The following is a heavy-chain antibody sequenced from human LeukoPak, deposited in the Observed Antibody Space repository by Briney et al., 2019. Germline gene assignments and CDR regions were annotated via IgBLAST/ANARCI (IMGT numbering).Heavy chain of an antibody. CDR3: AKDMRGSGSYLVYYYGMDV. V-gene: IGHV3-23*01. J-gene: IGHJ6*02. CDR1: GFNFRNHA. CDR2: ISGSGGDI. Sequence: GGSLRLSCAASGFNFRNHAMSWVRQAPGKGLEWVSGISGSGGDIYYADSVKGRFTISRDNSKNTLYLQMNSLRAEDTAVYYCAKDMRGSGSYLVYYYGMDVWGQGTTVTVSS. D-gene: IGHD3-10*01.